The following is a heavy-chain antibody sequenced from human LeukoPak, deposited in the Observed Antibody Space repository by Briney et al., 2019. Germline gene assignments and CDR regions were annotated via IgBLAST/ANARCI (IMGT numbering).Heavy chain of an antibody. V-gene: IGHV1-2*02. Sequence: ASVKVSCKASGYTFNAYYMHWVRQAPGQGLEWMGWINPNSGGTNYAQKFQGRVTMTRDTSISTAYMELSRLRSDDTAVYYCAREPPPYCSSTSCPAYYYYGMDVWGQGTSVTVSS. J-gene: IGHJ6*02. D-gene: IGHD2-2*01. CDR1: GYTFNAYY. CDR3: AREPPPYCSSTSCPAYYYYGMDV. CDR2: INPNSGGT.